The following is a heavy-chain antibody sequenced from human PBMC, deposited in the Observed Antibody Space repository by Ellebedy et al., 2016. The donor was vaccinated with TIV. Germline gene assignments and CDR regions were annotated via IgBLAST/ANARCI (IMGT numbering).Heavy chain of an antibody. CDR3: ARLSEPAASDY. V-gene: IGHV1-69*04. CDR2: IIPILGIA. D-gene: IGHD2-2*01. Sequence: AASVKVSCKASGGTFSSYAISWVRQAPGQGLEWMGRIIPILGIANYTQKFQGRVTITADKSTSTAYMELSSLRSEDTAVYYCARLSEPAASDYWGQGTLVTVSS. J-gene: IGHJ4*02. CDR1: GGTFSSYA.